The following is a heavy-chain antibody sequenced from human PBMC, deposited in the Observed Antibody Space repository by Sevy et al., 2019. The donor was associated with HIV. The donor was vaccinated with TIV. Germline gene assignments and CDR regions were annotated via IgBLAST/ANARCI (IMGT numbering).Heavy chain of an antibody. D-gene: IGHD3-16*01. V-gene: IGHV3-48*04. CDR3: ARDHVKDGKGGDYYYHAMDV. Sequence: GGSLRLSCAASGFTFSSYSMNWVRQAPGKGLEWVSYISSSSSTIYYADSVKGRFTISRDNAKNSLYLQMSSLRADDTAVYYCARDHVKDGKGGDYYYHAMDVWGRGTTVTVSS. J-gene: IGHJ6*02. CDR1: GFTFSSYS. CDR2: ISSSSSTI.